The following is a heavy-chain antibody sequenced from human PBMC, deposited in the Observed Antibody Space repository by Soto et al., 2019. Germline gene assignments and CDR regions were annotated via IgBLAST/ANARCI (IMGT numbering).Heavy chain of an antibody. V-gene: IGHV2-70*13. CDR2: IERDDDDK. CDR3: ARSIRGPRRFNGMDV. D-gene: IGHD1-20*01. CDR1: GFSLTSPGMC. J-gene: IGHJ6*02. Sequence: GPTLVNPTETLTLTCTFSGFSLTSPGMCVSWIRQPPGKALEWLALIERDDDDKYYSTSPKTRLTISKDTRKNQVVLTMANMDPADTGTYYCARSIRGPRRFNGMDVWGQGTTVTVSS.